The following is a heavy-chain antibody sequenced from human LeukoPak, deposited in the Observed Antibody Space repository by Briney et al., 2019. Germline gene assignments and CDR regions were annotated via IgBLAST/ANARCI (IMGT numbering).Heavy chain of an antibody. CDR2: IDPSDSYT. J-gene: IGHJ4*02. D-gene: IGHD4-17*01. Sequence: GESLKISCKGSGYSFTSYRISWVRQMPGKGLEWMGRIDPSDSYTNYSPSFQGHVTISAGESISTAYLQWSSLKASDTAMYYCASNYGDYEGDFDYWGQGTLITVSS. CDR3: ASNYGDYEGDFDY. CDR1: GYSFTSYR. V-gene: IGHV5-10-1*01.